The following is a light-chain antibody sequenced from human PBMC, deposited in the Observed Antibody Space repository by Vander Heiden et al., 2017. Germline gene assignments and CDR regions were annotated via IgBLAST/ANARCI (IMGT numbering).Light chain of an antibody. V-gene: IGLV2-11*01. CDR2: NVD. CDR1: GRDVGGSTY. J-gene: IGLJ1*01. CDR3: CSYAGTYTYV. Sequence: SALTQSPSVSGSPGQSVTISCTGTGRDVGGSTYVTWYQQYPGKAPKLIIYNVDKRPSGVPDRFSGSKSGSTASLTISGLQAEDEADYFCCSYAGTYTYVFGTGTTVSVL.